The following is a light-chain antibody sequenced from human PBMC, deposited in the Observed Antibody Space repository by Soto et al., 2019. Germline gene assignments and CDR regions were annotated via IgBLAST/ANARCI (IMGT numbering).Light chain of an antibody. CDR2: GAS. J-gene: IGKJ4*01. V-gene: IGKV3-15*01. CDR3: QQYDNWLT. CDR1: QSVSSSY. Sequence: EIVLTQSPGTLSLSPGERATLSCRASQSVSSSYLAWYQQKPGQALTLLIYGASTRATGIPARFSGSGSGTEFTLTISSLQSEDFAVYYCQQYDNWLTFGGGTKVDIK.